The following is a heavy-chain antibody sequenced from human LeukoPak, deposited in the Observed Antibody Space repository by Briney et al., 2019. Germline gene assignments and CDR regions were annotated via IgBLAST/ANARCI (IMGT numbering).Heavy chain of an antibody. Sequence: GGSLRLSCAVSGFTFSSYWMSWVGQAPWKGLEWVAHIKQDESETYFVDSVKGRFTISRDNAKNSVYLQMNSLRAEDTAVYYRAREPTCSYGSGPLDYWGQGNLVTVSS. D-gene: IGHD3-10*01. J-gene: IGHJ4*02. V-gene: IGHV3-7*01. CDR1: GFTFSSYW. CDR2: IKQDESET. CDR3: AREPTCSYGSGPLDY.